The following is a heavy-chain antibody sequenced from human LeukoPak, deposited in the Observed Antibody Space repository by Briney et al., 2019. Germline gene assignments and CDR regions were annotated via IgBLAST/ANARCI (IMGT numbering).Heavy chain of an antibody. D-gene: IGHD2-21*02. Sequence: PSETLSLTGTGSGGSISSYYWSWIRQPPGKGLEWIGYIYYSGSTNYNPSLKSRVTISVDTSKNQFSLKLSSVTAADTAVYYCAKGVTHDYFDYWGQGTLVTVSS. J-gene: IGHJ4*02. V-gene: IGHV4-59*08. CDR2: IYYSGST. CDR1: GGSISSYY. CDR3: AKGVTHDYFDY.